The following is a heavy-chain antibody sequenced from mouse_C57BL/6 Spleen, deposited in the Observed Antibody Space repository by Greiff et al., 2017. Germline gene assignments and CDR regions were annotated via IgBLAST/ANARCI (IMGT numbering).Heavy chain of an antibody. V-gene: IGHV1-9*01. J-gene: IGHJ2*01. CDR2: ILPGSGST. CDR1: GYTFTGYW. D-gene: IGHD1-1*01. Sequence: VKLQESGAELMKPGASVKLSCKATGYTFTGYWIEWVKQRPGHGLEWIGEILPGSGSTNYNEKFKGKATFTADTSSNTAYMQLSSLTTEDSAIYYCARGGSIGTTVVAHFDDWGQGTTLTVSS. CDR3: ARGGSIGTTVVAHFDD.